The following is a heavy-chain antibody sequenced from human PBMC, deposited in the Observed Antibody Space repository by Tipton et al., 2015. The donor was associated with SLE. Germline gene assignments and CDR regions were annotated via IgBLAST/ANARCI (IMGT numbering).Heavy chain of an antibody. CDR1: GFTFSSYG. J-gene: IGHJ6*03. D-gene: IGHD6-13*01. CDR3: ARDGPRMAATGSDYYFYYMDV. Sequence: SLRLSCAASGFTFSSYGMHWVRQAPGKGLEWVAVISYDGSNKYYADSVRGRFTISRDNSKNTLYLQMNSLRGEGTALYYCARDGPRMAATGSDYYFYYMDVWGKGTTVTVSS. V-gene: IGHV3-30*05. CDR2: ISYDGSNK.